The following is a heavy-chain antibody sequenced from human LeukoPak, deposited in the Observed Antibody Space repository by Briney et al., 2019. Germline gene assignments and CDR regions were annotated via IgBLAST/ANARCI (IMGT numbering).Heavy chain of an antibody. CDR3: AREQYYDFWSGYYFYYMDV. CDR2: INPNSGGT. J-gene: IGHJ6*03. Sequence: ASVTVSCKASGYTFTGYYMHWVRQAPGQGLEWMGWINPNSGGTNYAQKFQGRVTMTWDTSISTAYMELSRLRSDDTAVYYCAREQYYDFWSGYYFYYMDVWGKGTTVTVSS. CDR1: GYTFTGYY. V-gene: IGHV1-2*02. D-gene: IGHD3-3*01.